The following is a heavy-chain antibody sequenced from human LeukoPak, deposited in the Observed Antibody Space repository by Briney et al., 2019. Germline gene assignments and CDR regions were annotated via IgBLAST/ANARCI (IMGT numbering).Heavy chain of an antibody. V-gene: IGHV4-39*01. D-gene: IGHD3-3*01. CDR1: GGSISSSSYY. J-gene: IGHJ6*02. Sequence: PSETLSLTCTVSGGSISSSSYYWGWIRQPPGKGLEWIGSIYYSGSTYYNPSLKSRVTISVDTSKNQFSLKLSSVTAADTAVYYGATTMIRITIFGVSYYGMDVWGQGTTVTVSS. CDR3: ATTMIRITIFGVSYYGMDV. CDR2: IYYSGST.